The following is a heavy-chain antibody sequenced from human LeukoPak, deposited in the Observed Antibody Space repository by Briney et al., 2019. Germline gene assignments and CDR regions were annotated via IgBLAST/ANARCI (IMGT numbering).Heavy chain of an antibody. CDR1: GFTFSNAW. D-gene: IGHD3-3*01. CDR2: ISGSGGST. J-gene: IGHJ4*02. Sequence: GGSLRLSCAASGFTFSNAWMSWVRQAPGKGLEWVSAISGSGGSTYYADSVKGRFTISRDNSKNTLYLQMNSLRAEDTAVYYCAKSIRFLEPGKKFDYWGQGTLVTVSS. CDR3: AKSIRFLEPGKKFDY. V-gene: IGHV3-23*01.